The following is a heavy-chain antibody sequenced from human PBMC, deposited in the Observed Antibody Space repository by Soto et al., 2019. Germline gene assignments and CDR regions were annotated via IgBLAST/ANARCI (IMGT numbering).Heavy chain of an antibody. Sequence: GGSLRLSCAATGFNLRSNGMSWFRQAPGKGLEWVSSFASGADDTWYADSLEGRFTISRDKSKNTMYLQMNSLRAEDTALYYCAGHGGYSYLGQGTLVTVSS. CDR2: FASGADDT. CDR1: GFNLRSNG. D-gene: IGHD4-17*01. CDR3: AGHGGYSY. J-gene: IGHJ4*02. V-gene: IGHV3-23*01.